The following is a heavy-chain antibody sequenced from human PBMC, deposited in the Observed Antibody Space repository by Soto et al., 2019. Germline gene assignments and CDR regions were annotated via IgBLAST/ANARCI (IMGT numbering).Heavy chain of an antibody. V-gene: IGHV3-23*01. CDR2: ISPSGSNT. Sequence: PGGSLRLSFTASGLTFNTHTMSWVRQAPGTGLEWVSTISPSGSNTHYSDSVKGRFTISRDNSRNTLGLQMSSLRAADTALYYCVSWVSAPFDYWGQGTPVTVSS. J-gene: IGHJ4*02. CDR3: VSWVSAPFDY. D-gene: IGHD3-16*01. CDR1: GLTFNTHT.